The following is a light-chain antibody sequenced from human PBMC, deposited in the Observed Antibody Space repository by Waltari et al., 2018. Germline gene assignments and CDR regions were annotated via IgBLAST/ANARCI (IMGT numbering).Light chain of an antibody. Sequence: IQMTQSPSSVSASVGDRVSISCRASLGISNWLAWYQQQPGKAPRPLIYGASTVQSGTPARFTGSGSGTDFILTINGLQPEDFGTYYCQQTEGFPWTFGQGTKVEFK. CDR3: QQTEGFPWT. CDR2: GAS. J-gene: IGKJ1*01. V-gene: IGKV1-12*01. CDR1: LGISNW.